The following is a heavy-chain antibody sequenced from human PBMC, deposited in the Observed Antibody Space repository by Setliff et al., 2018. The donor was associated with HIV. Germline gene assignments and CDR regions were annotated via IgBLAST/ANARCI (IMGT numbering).Heavy chain of an antibody. CDR1: GYIFLNYD. V-gene: IGHV1-18*04. Sequence: ASVKVSCKASGYIFLNYDITWVRQAPGQGLEWMGWIRPDNGNTNYAQKIEGRVILTTDKSTNTVEMELRSLRSDDTAVYYCVRDRELRTTRSLDFWGPGTLVTVSS. D-gene: IGHD1-1*01. CDR2: IRPDNGNT. J-gene: IGHJ4*02. CDR3: VRDRELRTTRSLDF.